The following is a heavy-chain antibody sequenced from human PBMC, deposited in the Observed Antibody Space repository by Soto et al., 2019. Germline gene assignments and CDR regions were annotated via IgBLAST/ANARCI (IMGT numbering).Heavy chain of an antibody. CDR2: IIPIFGTA. D-gene: IGHD3-10*01. V-gene: IGHV1-69*12. CDR3: ARVVMVRGVIGWFDP. CDR1: GGTFSSYA. Sequence: QVQLVQSGAEVKKPGSSVKVSCKASGGTFSSYAISWVRQAPGQGLEWMGGIIPIFGTANYAQKFQGRVTVAADESTSTADMELSSLRSEDTAVYYCARVVMVRGVIGWFDPWGQGTLVTVSS. J-gene: IGHJ5*02.